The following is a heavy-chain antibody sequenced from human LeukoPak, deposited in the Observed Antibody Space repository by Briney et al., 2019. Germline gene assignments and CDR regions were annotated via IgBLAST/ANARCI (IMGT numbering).Heavy chain of an antibody. Sequence: ASETLSLTCTVSGGSISSSSYYWGWIRQPPGKGLEWIGYIYSSGSTNYNPSLKSRVTISLDTSKNQFSLRLSSVTAADTAMYYCARQDYTTGWYFLDQWGQGTLVTVSS. CDR3: ARQDYTTGWYFLDQ. J-gene: IGHJ4*02. CDR1: GGSISSSSYY. CDR2: IYSSGST. D-gene: IGHD6-19*01. V-gene: IGHV4-61*05.